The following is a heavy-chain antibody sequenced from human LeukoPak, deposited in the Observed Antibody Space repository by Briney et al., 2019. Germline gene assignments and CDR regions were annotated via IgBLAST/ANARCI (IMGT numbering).Heavy chain of an antibody. CDR3: AREIKRRYYDSSGYYYYFDY. J-gene: IGHJ4*02. CDR1: GGSISSGGYS. D-gene: IGHD3-22*01. Sequence: SETLSLTCAVSGGSISSGGYSRSWIRQPPGKGLEWIGYIYHSGSTYYNPSLKSRVTISVDRSKNQFSLKLSSVTAADTAVYYCAREIKRRYYDSSGYYYYFDYWGQGTLVTVSS. CDR2: IYHSGST. V-gene: IGHV4-30-2*01.